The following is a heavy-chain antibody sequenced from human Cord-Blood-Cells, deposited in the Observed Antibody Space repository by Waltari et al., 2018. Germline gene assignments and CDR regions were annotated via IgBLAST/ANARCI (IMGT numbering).Heavy chain of an antibody. CDR2: IKKDGSEK. D-gene: IGHD4-17*01. V-gene: IGHV3-7*05. J-gene: IGHJ4*02. CDR1: GFTFSSYW. Sequence: EVQLVESGGGLVQPGGSLRLSCAASGFTFSSYWMSWVRQAPGKGLEWVANIKKDGSEKYYVDSVKGRFTISRDNAKNSLYLQMNSLRAEDTAVYYCARDLGLSGDYGGDYFDYWGQGTLVTVSS. CDR3: ARDLGLSGDYGGDYFDY.